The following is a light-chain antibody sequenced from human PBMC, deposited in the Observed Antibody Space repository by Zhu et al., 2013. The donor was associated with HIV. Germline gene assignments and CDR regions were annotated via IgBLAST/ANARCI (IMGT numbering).Light chain of an antibody. J-gene: IGKJ3*01. CDR2: AAS. V-gene: IGKV1-9*01. CDR3: QQYNSYPFT. Sequence: DIQLTQSPSFLSASVGDRVTITCRASQGIGRYLAWYQQKAGKAPKLLIYAASTLQSGVPSRFGGRGSGTEFTLTIANLQPEDFATYYCQQYNSYPFTFGPGTKVDIK. CDR1: QGIGRY.